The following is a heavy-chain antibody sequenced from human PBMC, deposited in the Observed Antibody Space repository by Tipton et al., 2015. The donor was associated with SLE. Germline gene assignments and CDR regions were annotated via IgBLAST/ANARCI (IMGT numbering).Heavy chain of an antibody. CDR2: IYDTGNT. Sequence: TLSLTCTVSGGSISSRSYDWGWIRQPPGKGLEWIGSIYDTGNTYYNPSLKSRVTISEDTSRNQFSLKLTSVTAADTAVYYCASGGYGSGSHYLGGWFDPWGRGTLVTVSS. CDR1: GGSISSRSYD. J-gene: IGHJ5*02. CDR3: ASGGYGSGSHYLGGWFDP. V-gene: IGHV4-39*01. D-gene: IGHD3-10*01.